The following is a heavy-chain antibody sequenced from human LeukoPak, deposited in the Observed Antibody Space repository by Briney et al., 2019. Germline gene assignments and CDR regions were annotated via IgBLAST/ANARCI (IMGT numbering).Heavy chain of an antibody. CDR1: GYSFNDFY. J-gene: IGHJ3*02. V-gene: IGHV1-2*02. CDR2: INPHTGAT. CDR3: ARGGDPLGMAHDAFDI. Sequence: GASVKVSCKASGYSFNDFYIHWVRQAPGQGLERMGWINPHTGATKYGQKYQGRVTMTRDASISTAYMELSRLRSDDTAVYYCARGGDPLGMAHDAFDIWGQGTMVTVSS. D-gene: IGHD5-24*01.